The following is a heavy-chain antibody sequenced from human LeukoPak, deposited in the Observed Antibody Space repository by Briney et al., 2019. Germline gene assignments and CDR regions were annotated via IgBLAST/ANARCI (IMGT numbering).Heavy chain of an antibody. D-gene: IGHD3-10*01. J-gene: IGHJ5*02. CDR1: RGTFSSYA. CDR3: ARDLTMVRGARCRPYNWFAP. V-gene: IGHV1-69*13. CDR2: IIPIFGTA. Sequence: SVKVSCKASRGTFSSYAISWVRQPPGQGLEWMGGIIPIFGTASYAQKFQGRVTITADESTSTAYMALSSLRSEDTAVYYCARDLTMVRGARCRPYNWFAPWGQGTLVTVSS.